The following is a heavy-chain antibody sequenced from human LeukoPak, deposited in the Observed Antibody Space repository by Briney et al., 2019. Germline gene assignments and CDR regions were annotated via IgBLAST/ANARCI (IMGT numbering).Heavy chain of an antibody. J-gene: IGHJ4*02. V-gene: IGHV3-30-3*02. CDR3: AKDYYYDSSGYLY. D-gene: IGHD3-22*01. CDR1: GFTFSSYA. Sequence: GGSLRLSCAASGFTFSSYAMHWVRQAPGKGLEWVAVISYGGSNKYYADSVKGRFTISRDNSKNTLYLQMNSLRAEDTAVYYCAKDYYYDSSGYLYWGQGTLVTVSS. CDR2: ISYGGSNK.